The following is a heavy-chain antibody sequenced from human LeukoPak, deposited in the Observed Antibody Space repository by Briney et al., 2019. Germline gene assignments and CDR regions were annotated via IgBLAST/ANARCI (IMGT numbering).Heavy chain of an antibody. J-gene: IGHJ4*02. V-gene: IGHV3-48*02. CDR3: ARERSGSYSGFDY. D-gene: IGHD1-26*01. Sequence: GGSLRLSCAASGFTFSTYSMNWPRQAPGKGLEWVSYISSSSDTIYYADSVKGRFTISRDNAKNSLYLQMNSLRDQDTAVYYCARERSGSYSGFDYWGQGTLVTVSS. CDR1: GFTFSTYS. CDR2: ISSSSDTI.